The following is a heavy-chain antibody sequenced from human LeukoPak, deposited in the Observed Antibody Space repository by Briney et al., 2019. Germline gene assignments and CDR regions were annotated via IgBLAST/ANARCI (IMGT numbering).Heavy chain of an antibody. CDR3: TTALYYYDSSGYPLRFDY. Sequence: PGGSLRLSCAASGFTFSSYAMSWVRQAPGKGLEWVSAISGSGGSTYYADSVKGRFTISRDNSKNTLYLQMNSLKTEDTAVYYCTTALYYYDSSGYPLRFDYWGQGTLVTVSS. J-gene: IGHJ4*02. CDR1: GFTFSSYA. D-gene: IGHD3-22*01. V-gene: IGHV3-23*01. CDR2: ISGSGGST.